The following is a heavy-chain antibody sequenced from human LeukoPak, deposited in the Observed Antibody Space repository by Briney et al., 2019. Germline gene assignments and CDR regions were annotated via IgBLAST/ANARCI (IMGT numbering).Heavy chain of an antibody. V-gene: IGHV3-23*01. Sequence: PGGSLRLSCAASGFTFSSYTMNWVRQAPGKGLEWVSAISGSGVGTYYADSVKGRFTISRDNSWNTLYLQMNSLRAEDTAVYYCARDLSIVVVPASTDYFDYWGQGTLVTVSS. CDR1: GFTFSSYT. CDR3: ARDLSIVVVPASTDYFDY. CDR2: ISGSGVGT. D-gene: IGHD2-2*01. J-gene: IGHJ4*02.